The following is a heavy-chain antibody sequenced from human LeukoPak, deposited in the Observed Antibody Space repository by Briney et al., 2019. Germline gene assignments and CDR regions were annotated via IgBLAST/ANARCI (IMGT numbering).Heavy chain of an antibody. CDR3: ANRGYSSSWYSFDY. J-gene: IGHJ4*02. D-gene: IGHD6-13*01. V-gene: IGHV3-30*18. CDR2: ISYDGSNK. Sequence: GGSLRLSCAASGFTFNSYSMNWVRQAPGKGLEWVAVISYDGSNKYYADSVKGRFTISRDNSKNTLYLQMNSLRAEDTAVYYCANRGYSSSWYSFDYWGQGNLVTVSS. CDR1: GFTFNSYS.